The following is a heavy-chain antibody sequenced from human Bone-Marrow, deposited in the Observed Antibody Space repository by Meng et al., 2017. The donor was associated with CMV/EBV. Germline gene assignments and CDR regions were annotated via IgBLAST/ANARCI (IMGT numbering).Heavy chain of an antibody. D-gene: IGHD3-16*01. J-gene: IGHJ4*02. CDR1: GFTFSSYW. CDR3: AREGGGNLDY. CDR2: INSDGSST. Sequence: GEYLKISCAASGFTFSSYWMHWVRQAPGKGLEWVSHINSDGSSTRYADSVKGRFTISRDNAKNSLYLQMNNLRAEDTAVYYCAREGGGNLDYWGQGTLVTVSS. V-gene: IGHV3-74*01.